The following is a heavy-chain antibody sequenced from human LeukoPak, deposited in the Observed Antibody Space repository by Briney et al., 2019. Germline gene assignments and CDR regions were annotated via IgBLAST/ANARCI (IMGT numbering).Heavy chain of an antibody. J-gene: IGHJ4*02. D-gene: IGHD5-18*01. CDR2: IYYSGST. Sequence: SETLSLTCTVSGGSISSYYWRWIRQPPGKGLEWIGYIYYSGSTNYNPSLKSRVTISVDTSTNQFSLKLSSVTAADTAVYYCARADVDTAMVYFDYWGQGTLVTVSS. V-gene: IGHV4-59*01. CDR1: GGSISSYY. CDR3: ARADVDTAMVYFDY.